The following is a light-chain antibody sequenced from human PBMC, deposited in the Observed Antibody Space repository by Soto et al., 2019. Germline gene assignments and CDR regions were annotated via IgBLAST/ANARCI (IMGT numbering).Light chain of an antibody. CDR1: SGHSSYA. CDR2: LNSDGSH. Sequence: QPVLTQSPSASASLGASVKLTCTLSSGHSSYAIAWHQQQPEKGPRYLMKLNSDGSHSKGDGIPDRFSGSSSGAERYLTISSLQSEDEADYYCQTWGTDTYVVFGGGTKLTVL. J-gene: IGLJ2*01. CDR3: QTWGTDTYVV. V-gene: IGLV4-69*01.